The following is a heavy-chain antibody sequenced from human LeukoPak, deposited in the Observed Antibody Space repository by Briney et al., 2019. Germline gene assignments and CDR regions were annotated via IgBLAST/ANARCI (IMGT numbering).Heavy chain of an antibody. Sequence: GGPLRLSCAASGFTFSSYAMSWVRQAPGKGLEWVSAISGSGGSTYYADSVKGRFTISRDNSKNTLYLQMNSLRAEDTAVYYCAKAPGGGSGPDWGQGTLVTVSS. CDR1: GFTFSSYA. J-gene: IGHJ4*02. D-gene: IGHD2-15*01. V-gene: IGHV3-23*01. CDR3: AKAPGGGSGPD. CDR2: ISGSGGST.